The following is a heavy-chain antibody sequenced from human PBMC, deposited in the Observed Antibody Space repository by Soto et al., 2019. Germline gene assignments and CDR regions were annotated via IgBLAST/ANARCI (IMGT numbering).Heavy chain of an antibody. V-gene: IGHV4-30-2*01. D-gene: IGHD6-19*01. J-gene: IGHJ4*02. CDR1: GGSISSGGYS. CDR2: IYHSGST. Sequence: QLQLQESGSGLVKPSQTLSLTCAVSGGSISSGGYSWSWIRQPPGKGLEWIGYIYHSGSTYYNPSLKSRVTISVDRAKNQFSLKLSSVTAADTAVYYCARAGVLGAVAADYWGQGTLVTVSS. CDR3: ARAGVLGAVAADY.